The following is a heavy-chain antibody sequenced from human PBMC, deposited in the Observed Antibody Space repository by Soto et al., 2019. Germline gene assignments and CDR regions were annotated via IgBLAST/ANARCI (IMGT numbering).Heavy chain of an antibody. D-gene: IGHD3-3*01. J-gene: IGHJ6*02. CDR1: GFTFSSYG. CDR2: IWYDGSNK. V-gene: IGHV3-33*01. CDR3: ARDMKVGFLEFEYYYGMDV. Sequence: AGGSLRLSCAASGFTFSSYGMHWVRQAPGKGLEWVAVIWYDGSNKYYADSVKGRFTISRDNSKNTLYLQMNSLRAEDTAVYYCARDMKVGFLEFEYYYGMDVWGQGTTVTVSS.